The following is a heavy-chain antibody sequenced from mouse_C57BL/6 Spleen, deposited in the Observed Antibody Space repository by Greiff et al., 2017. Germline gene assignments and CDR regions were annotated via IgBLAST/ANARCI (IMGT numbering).Heavy chain of an antibody. CDR3: ARSLITTVVNFDY. V-gene: IGHV1-53*01. Sequence: QVQLQQPGTELVEPGASLTLSCTASGYTFTSYWMHWVKQRPGKGLEWIGNINPSNGGTNYNEKFKSKATLTVDKSSSTAYMQLSSLTSEDSAVYYCARSLITTVVNFDYWGQGTTLTVSS. J-gene: IGHJ2*01. CDR2: INPSNGGT. CDR1: GYTFTSYW. D-gene: IGHD1-1*01.